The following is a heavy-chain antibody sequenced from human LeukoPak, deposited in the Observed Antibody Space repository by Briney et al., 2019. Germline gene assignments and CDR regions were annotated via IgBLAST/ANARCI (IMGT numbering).Heavy chain of an antibody. Sequence: GGSLRLSCAASGFTFDEYAMHWVRQAPGKGLDWVSLISWDGGSTYYADSVKGRFTISRDNSKNSLYLQMNSLRAEDTALYYCAKDPVGYGGNYFDYWGQGTLVTVSS. CDR2: ISWDGGST. J-gene: IGHJ4*02. CDR1: GFTFDEYA. CDR3: AKDPVGYGGNYFDY. D-gene: IGHD4-23*01. V-gene: IGHV3-43D*03.